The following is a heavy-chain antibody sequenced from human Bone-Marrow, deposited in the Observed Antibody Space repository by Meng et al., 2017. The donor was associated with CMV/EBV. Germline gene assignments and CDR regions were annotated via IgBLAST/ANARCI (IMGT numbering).Heavy chain of an antibody. V-gene: IGHV1-8*01. J-gene: IGHJ6*02. D-gene: IGHD5-18*01. CDR3: AIGSPTAMATYYYYGMDV. CDR1: GYTFTSYD. CDR2: MNPNSGNT. Sequence: ASVKVSCKASGYTFTSYDINWVRQATGQGLEWMGWMNPNSGNTGYAQKFQGRVTMTRNTSISTAYMELSRLRSEDTAVYYCAIGSPTAMATYYYYGMDVWGQGTTVTVSS.